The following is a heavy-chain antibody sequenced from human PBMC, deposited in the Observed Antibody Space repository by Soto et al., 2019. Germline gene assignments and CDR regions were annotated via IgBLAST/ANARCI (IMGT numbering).Heavy chain of an antibody. Sequence: PAGSLRLSCAASGFTFSSYGVHWVLQAPGKGLEWVAVISYDGSNKYYADSVKGRFTISRDNSKNTLYLQMNSLRAEDTAVYYCAKELQEEYSYGYYYYYGMDVWGQGTTVTVSS. V-gene: IGHV3-30*18. CDR1: GFTFSSYG. CDR2: ISYDGSNK. D-gene: IGHD5-18*01. CDR3: AKELQEEYSYGYYYYYGMDV. J-gene: IGHJ6*02.